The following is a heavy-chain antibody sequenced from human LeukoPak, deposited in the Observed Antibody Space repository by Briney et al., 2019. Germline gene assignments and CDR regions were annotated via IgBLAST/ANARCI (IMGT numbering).Heavy chain of an antibody. Sequence: GGSLRLSCAASGFTFSSYSMNWVRQAPGKGLEWVSYISSSSSTIYYADSVKGRFTISRDNAKNSLYLQMNSLRAEDTAVYYCARAPTGLEWSPPHDYWGQGTLVTVSS. D-gene: IGHD3-3*01. V-gene: IGHV3-48*01. CDR1: GFTFSSYS. CDR3: ARAPTGLEWSPPHDY. CDR2: ISSSSSTI. J-gene: IGHJ4*02.